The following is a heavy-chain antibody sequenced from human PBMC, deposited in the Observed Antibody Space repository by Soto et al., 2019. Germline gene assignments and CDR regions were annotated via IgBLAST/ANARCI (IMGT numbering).Heavy chain of an antibody. Sequence: GGSLRLSCAASGFTFTDYYVSWVRQAPGKGLEWVVVISFDGRNKYYAGSVKGRFAVSRDNSKKTLYLQMNSLRAEDTAVYYCVKEEYYDILTGSRGDAFDIWGQGTMVTVSS. V-gene: IGHV3-30*18. CDR2: ISFDGRNK. D-gene: IGHD3-9*01. CDR1: GFTFTDYY. J-gene: IGHJ3*02. CDR3: VKEEYYDILTGSRGDAFDI.